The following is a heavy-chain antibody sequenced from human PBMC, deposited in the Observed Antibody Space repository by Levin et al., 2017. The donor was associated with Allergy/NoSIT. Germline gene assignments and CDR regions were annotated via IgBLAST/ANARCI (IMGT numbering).Heavy chain of an antibody. D-gene: IGHD2-21*02. V-gene: IGHV1-2*02. Sequence: GASVKVSCKASGYTFTGYYMHWVRQAPGQGLEWMGWINPNSGGTNYAQKFQGRVTMTRDTSISTAYMELSRLRSDDTAVYYCARDQAYCGGDCYQIGYFDYWGQGTLVTVSS. CDR1: GYTFTGYY. J-gene: IGHJ4*02. CDR3: ARDQAYCGGDCYQIGYFDY. CDR2: INPNSGGT.